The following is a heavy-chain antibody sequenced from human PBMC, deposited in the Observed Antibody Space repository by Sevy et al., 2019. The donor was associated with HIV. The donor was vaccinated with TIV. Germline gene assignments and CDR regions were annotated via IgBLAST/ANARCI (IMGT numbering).Heavy chain of an antibody. J-gene: IGHJ4*02. CDR2: IYTSGSN. CDR1: GGSISSYY. D-gene: IGHD2-8*01. V-gene: IGHV4-4*07. Sequence: SETLSLTCTVSGGSISSYYWSWIRQPAGKGLEWIGRIYTSGSNNYNPSLKSRVTMSVDTSKNQFSLKLSAVTAADTAVYYCARQGYAKAIDYWGQGTLVTVSS. CDR3: ARQGYAKAIDY.